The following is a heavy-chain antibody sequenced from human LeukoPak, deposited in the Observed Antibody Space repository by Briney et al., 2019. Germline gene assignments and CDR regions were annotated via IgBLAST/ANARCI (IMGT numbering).Heavy chain of an antibody. CDR1: GFTFSSYE. Sequence: PGGSLRLSCAASGFTFSSYEMNWVRQAPGKGLEWVSYISSSGSTIYYADSVKGRFTISRDNAKNSLYLQMNSLRAEDTAVYYCARDSHNYGDYSFDYWGQGTLVTVSS. J-gene: IGHJ4*02. CDR2: ISSSGSTI. D-gene: IGHD4-17*01. CDR3: ARDSHNYGDYSFDY. V-gene: IGHV3-48*03.